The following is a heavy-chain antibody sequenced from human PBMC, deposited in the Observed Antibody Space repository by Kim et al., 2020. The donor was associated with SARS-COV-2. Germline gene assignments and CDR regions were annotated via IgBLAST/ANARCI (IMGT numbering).Heavy chain of an antibody. CDR3: ARPGGSYLDYYYYGMDV. CDR1: GGSFSGYY. Sequence: SETLSLTCAVYGGSFSGYYWSWIRQPPGKGLEWIGEINHSGSTNYNPSLKSRVTISVDTSKNQFSLKLSSVTAADTAVYYCARPGGSYLDYYYYGMDVWGQGPTVTVSS. D-gene: IGHD1-26*01. CDR2: INHSGST. V-gene: IGHV4-34*01. J-gene: IGHJ6*02.